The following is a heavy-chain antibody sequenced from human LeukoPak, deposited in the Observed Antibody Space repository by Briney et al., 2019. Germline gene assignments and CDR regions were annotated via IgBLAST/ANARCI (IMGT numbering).Heavy chain of an antibody. CDR1: GYSFTSYW. D-gene: IGHD2-2*01. Sequence: PGESLKISFKGSGYSFTSYWIGWVRQMPGKGLEWMGIIYPGDSDTRYSPSFQGQVTISADKSISTAYLQWSSLKASDTAMYYCARQAVPVAKYFQYWGQGTLVTVSS. V-gene: IGHV5-51*01. CDR3: ARQAVPVAKYFQY. J-gene: IGHJ1*01. CDR2: IYPGDSDT.